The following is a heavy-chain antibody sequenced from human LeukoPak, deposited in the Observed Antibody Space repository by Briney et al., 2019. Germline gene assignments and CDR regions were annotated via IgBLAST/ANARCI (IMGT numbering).Heavy chain of an antibody. CDR2: IYYSGST. V-gene: IGHV4-59*01. Sequence: SETLSLTCAVYDGSFSAYYWSWIRQPPGKGLEWIGYIYYSGSTNYNPSLKSRVTISVDTSKNQFSLKLSSVTAADTAVYYCARSRVVVTGDAFDIWGQGTMVTVSS. J-gene: IGHJ3*02. CDR1: DGSFSAYY. D-gene: IGHD3-22*01. CDR3: ARSRVVVTGDAFDI.